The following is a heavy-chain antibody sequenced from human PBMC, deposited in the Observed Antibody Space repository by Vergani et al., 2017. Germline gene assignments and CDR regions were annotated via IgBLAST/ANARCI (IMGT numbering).Heavy chain of an antibody. CDR1: GFTFSDYS. CDR2: ISKSSSTI. V-gene: IGHV3-48*01. D-gene: IGHD1-26*01. J-gene: IGHJ4*02. CDR3: AESESRGGGYCYGY. Sequence: VQLVESGGGLVQPGGSLRLSCAASGFTFSDYSMNWVRQAPGKGLEWVSYISKSSSTIYYADSVQGRFTNSRDNAKNSLNLQMNSLRAEDSAVYYCAESESRGGGYCYGYWGQGTLVTGSS.